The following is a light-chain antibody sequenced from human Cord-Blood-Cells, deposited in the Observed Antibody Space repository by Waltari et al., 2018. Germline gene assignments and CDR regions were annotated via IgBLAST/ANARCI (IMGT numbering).Light chain of an antibody. CDR1: QSSSSG. Sequence: DIQMTQSPSTLSASVVDRVTITCRASQSSSSGLACYQKKPGKAPKLLIYKASSVESGVPSRFSGSGSGTEFTLAISSLQSDDFATYDCQQHNRYWPFGQGTKVAI. CDR2: KAS. CDR3: QQHNRYWP. J-gene: IGKJ1*01. V-gene: IGKV1-5*03.